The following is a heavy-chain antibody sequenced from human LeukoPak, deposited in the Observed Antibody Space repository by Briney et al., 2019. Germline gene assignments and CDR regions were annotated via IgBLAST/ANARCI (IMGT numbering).Heavy chain of an antibody. J-gene: IGHJ4*02. CDR2: IYYSGST. CDR3: GRHVGSSSWQNFDY. V-gene: IGHV4-59*08. CDR1: GGSISSYH. Sequence: SETLSLTCTVSGGSISSYHWSWIRQPPGKGLERIGYIYYSGSTNYNPSLKSRVTISVDTSKNQFSLKLSSVTAADTAVYYCGRHVGSSSWQNFDYWGQGTLVTVSS. D-gene: IGHD6-13*01.